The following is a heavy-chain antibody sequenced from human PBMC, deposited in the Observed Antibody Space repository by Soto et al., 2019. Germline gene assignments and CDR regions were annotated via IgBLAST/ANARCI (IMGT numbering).Heavy chain of an antibody. J-gene: IGHJ4*02. V-gene: IGHV1-69*13. CDR3: ARNNYNYYYDSSGPRDY. Sequence: GASVKVSCKASGGTFSSYAISWVRQAPGQGLERMGGIIPIFGTANYAQKFQGRVTITADESTSTAYMELSSLRSEDTAVYYCARNNYNYYYDSSGPRDYWGQGTLVTVSS. D-gene: IGHD3-22*01. CDR1: GGTFSSYA. CDR2: IIPIFGTA.